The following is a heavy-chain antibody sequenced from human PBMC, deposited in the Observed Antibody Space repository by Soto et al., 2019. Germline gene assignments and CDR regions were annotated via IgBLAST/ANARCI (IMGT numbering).Heavy chain of an antibody. Sequence: PSETLSLTCTVSGGSISSGDYYWSWIRQPPGKGLEWIGYIYYSGSTYYNPSLKSRVTISVDTSKNQFSLKLSSVTAADTAVYYCARGGGYYGMDVWGQGITVTVSS. CDR3: ARGGGYYGMDV. CDR1: GGSISSGDYY. D-gene: IGHD3-16*01. CDR2: IYYSGST. V-gene: IGHV4-30-4*01. J-gene: IGHJ6*02.